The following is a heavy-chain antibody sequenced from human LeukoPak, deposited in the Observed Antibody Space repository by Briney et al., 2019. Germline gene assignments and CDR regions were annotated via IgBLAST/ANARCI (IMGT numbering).Heavy chain of an antibody. V-gene: IGHV3-21*01. Sequence: GGSLRLSCAASGFTFSSYSMNWVRQAPGEGLEWVSSISTSSSYIYYADSVKGRFTISRDNAKNSLYLQMNSLRAEDTAVYYCARRGIAATHYYFDYWGQGTLVTVPS. CDR1: GFTFSSYS. D-gene: IGHD2-15*01. CDR2: ISTSSSYI. J-gene: IGHJ4*02. CDR3: ARRGIAATHYYFDY.